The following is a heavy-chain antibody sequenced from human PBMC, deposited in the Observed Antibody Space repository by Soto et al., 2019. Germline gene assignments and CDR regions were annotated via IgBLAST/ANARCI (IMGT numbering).Heavy chain of an antibody. J-gene: IGHJ4*02. D-gene: IGHD4-17*01. CDR1: GCSFTTSG. Sequence: GASLKVSCKASGCSFTTSGITWVRQAPGQGLERMGWISTYNGNTNYAQKLQDRVTLTTDTSTSTAYMELRSLRSDDTAVYYCARRLYGDYDYWGQGTLVTVSS. CDR2: ISTYNGNT. CDR3: ARRLYGDYDY. V-gene: IGHV1-18*01.